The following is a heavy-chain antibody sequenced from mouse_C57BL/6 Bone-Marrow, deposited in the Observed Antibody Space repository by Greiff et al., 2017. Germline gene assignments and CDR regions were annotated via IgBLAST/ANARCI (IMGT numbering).Heavy chain of an antibody. Sequence: QVQLKQPGAELVKPGASVKMSCKASGYTFTSYWITWVKQRPGQGLEWIGDIYPGSGSTNYNEKFKSKATLTVDTSSSTAYMQLSSLTSEDSAVYYCARSGDGYYGGAMDYWGQGTSVTVSS. CDR2: IYPGSGST. J-gene: IGHJ4*01. V-gene: IGHV1-55*01. CDR3: ARSGDGYYGGAMDY. D-gene: IGHD2-3*01. CDR1: GYTFTSYW.